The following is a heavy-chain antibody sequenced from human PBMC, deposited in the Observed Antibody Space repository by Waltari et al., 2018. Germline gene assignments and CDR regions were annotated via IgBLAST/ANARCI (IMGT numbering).Heavy chain of an antibody. CDR1: GFTFSSYG. CDR2: IRYDGSNK. D-gene: IGHD3-10*01. V-gene: IGHV3-30*02. Sequence: QVQLVESGGGVVQTGGSLRLSCAASGFTFSSYGMHWVRQDTGKGLEWVAFIRYDGSNKYYADSVKGRFTISRDNSKNTLYLQMNSLRAEDTAVYYCAKERTPRRMVQGAMDVWGKGTTVTVSS. CDR3: AKERTPRRMVQGAMDV. J-gene: IGHJ6*04.